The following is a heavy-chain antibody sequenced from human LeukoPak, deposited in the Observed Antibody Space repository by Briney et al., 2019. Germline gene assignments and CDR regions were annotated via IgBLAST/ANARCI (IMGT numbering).Heavy chain of an antibody. CDR2: IIPIFGAA. V-gene: IGHV1-69*05. Sequence: ASVKVSCKASGGTFSSYTISWVRQAPGQGLEWMGRIIPIFGAANYAQKFQGRVTITTDESTSTAYMELSSLRSEDTAVYYCARRVYYYDSSGYLRENWFDPWGQGTLVTVSS. CDR3: ARRVYYYDSSGYLRENWFDP. CDR1: GGTFSSYT. J-gene: IGHJ5*02. D-gene: IGHD3-22*01.